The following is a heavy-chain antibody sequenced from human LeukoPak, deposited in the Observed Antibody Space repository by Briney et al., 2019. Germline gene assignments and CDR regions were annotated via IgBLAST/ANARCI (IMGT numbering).Heavy chain of an antibody. J-gene: IGHJ4*02. D-gene: IGHD3-22*01. CDR3: AKEGSGSYRCIDF. CDR1: GFPFSTYG. V-gene: IGHV3-30*02. CDR2: TRYDETNQ. Sequence: GGSLRLSCAASGFPFSTYGMHWVRQAPGKGLEWVGFTRYDETNQYYADSVKGRFTISRDHSKNTLYLQMNSLRVEDTGVYYCAKEGSGSYRCIDFWGQGTLVTVSS.